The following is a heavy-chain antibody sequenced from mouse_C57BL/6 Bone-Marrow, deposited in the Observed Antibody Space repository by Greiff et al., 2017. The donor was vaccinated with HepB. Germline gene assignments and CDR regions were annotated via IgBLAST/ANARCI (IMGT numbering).Heavy chain of an antibody. J-gene: IGHJ4*01. D-gene: IGHD2-2*01. V-gene: IGHV5-17*01. CDR1: GFTFSDYG. CDR3: ARRVVTTSYYAMDY. Sequence: EVQLVESGGGLVKPGGSLKLSCAASGFTFSDYGMHWVRQAPEKGLEWVAYISSGSSTIYYADTVKGRFTISRDNAKNTLFLQMTSLRSEDTAMYYCARRVVTTSYYAMDYWGQGTSVTVSS. CDR2: ISSGSSTI.